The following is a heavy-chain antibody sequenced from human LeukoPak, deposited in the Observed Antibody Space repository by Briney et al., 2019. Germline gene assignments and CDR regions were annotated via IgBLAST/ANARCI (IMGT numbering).Heavy chain of an antibody. CDR1: GFTFSSYA. CDR3: AKANQNYDILTGYPYYFDY. D-gene: IGHD3-9*01. Sequence: PGGSLRLSCAASGFTFSSYAMSWVRQAPGKGLEWVSAISGSGGSTYYADSVKGRFTISRDNSKNTLYLQTNSLRAEDTAVYYCAKANQNYDILTGYPYYFDYWGQGTLVTVSS. J-gene: IGHJ4*02. CDR2: ISGSGGST. V-gene: IGHV3-23*01.